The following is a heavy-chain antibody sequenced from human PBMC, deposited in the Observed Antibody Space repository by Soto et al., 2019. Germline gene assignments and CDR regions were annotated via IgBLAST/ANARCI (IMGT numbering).Heavy chain of an antibody. CDR3: TRALVGIAAAGTAYYYYGMDV. CDR1: GFTFGDYA. CDR2: IRSKAYGGTT. V-gene: IGHV3-49*03. D-gene: IGHD6-13*01. Sequence: SLRLSCTASGFTFGDYAMSWFRQAPGKGLEWVGFIRSKAYGGTTEYAASVKGRFTISRDDSKSIAYLQMNSLKTEDTAVYYCTRALVGIAAAGTAYYYYGMDVWGQGTTVTVSS. J-gene: IGHJ6*02.